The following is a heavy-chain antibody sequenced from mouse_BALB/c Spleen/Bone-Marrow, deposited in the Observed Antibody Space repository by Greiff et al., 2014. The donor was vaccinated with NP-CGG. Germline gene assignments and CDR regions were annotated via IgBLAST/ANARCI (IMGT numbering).Heavy chain of an antibody. Sequence: EVKLVESGGDLVKPGGSLKLSCAASGFTFSSYGMSWVRQTPDKRLEWVATISSGGSYTYYPDSVKGRFTISRDNAKNTLYLQMSSLKSEDTAMYYCARNYYGSLHFDVWGAGTTVTVSS. J-gene: IGHJ1*01. D-gene: IGHD1-2*01. CDR2: ISSGGSYT. V-gene: IGHV5-6*01. CDR1: GFTFSSYG. CDR3: ARNYYGSLHFDV.